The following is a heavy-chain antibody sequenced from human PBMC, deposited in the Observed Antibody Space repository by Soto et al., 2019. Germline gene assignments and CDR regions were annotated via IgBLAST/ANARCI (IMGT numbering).Heavy chain of an antibody. CDR3: AKNGDFDYDAFDV. V-gene: IGHV3-23*01. Sequence: PGGSLRLSCAASDSTIRRYAMSWVRQAPGKGLEWVSGITGNSARIYYAASVKGRFSISRDNSKNTLYLQMDTLRAEDTAVYYCAKNGDFDYDAFDVWGQGXVVTV. CDR1: DSTIRRYA. D-gene: IGHD3-16*01. CDR2: ITGNSARI. J-gene: IGHJ3*01.